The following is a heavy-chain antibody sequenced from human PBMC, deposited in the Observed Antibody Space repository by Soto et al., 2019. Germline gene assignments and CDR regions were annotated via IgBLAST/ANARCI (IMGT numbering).Heavy chain of an antibody. CDR3: ATTKGGWLPLVFDY. V-gene: IGHV3-7*01. D-gene: IGHD5-12*01. CDR1: GFTFSSNW. CDR2: VKQDGSET. J-gene: IGHJ4*02. Sequence: EVQLVESGGDLVQPGGSLRLSCAASGFTFSSNWMTWVRQAPGKGLEWVANVKQDGSETYYVDSVKGRFTISRDNAKNSLYLQMNSLRAEDTAVYYCATTKGGWLPLVFDYWGQGTLVTVSS.